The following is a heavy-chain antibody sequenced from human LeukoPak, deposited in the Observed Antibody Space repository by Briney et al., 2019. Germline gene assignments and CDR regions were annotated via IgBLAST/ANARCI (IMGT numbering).Heavy chain of an antibody. CDR2: LCYDVSKK. J-gene: IGHJ4*02. CDR3: AKDRDTAMEIDY. V-gene: IGHV3-33*06. Sequence: GGSLRLSCAASGFTFSNYSMHWVRQTPGKGLEWVSVLCYDVSKKYYADSVKGRFTISRDNSKNTLYLQMKSLRAEDTAVYYCAKDRDTAMEIDYWGQGTLVTVSS. D-gene: IGHD5-18*01. CDR1: GFTFSNYS.